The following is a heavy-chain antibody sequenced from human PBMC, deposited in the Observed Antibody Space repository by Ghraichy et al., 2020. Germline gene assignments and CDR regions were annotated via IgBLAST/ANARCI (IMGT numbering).Heavy chain of an antibody. D-gene: IGHD1-26*01. CDR3: ARVRRGGSYWDY. Sequence: SQTLSLTCAVYGGSFSGYYWSWIRQPPGKGLEWIGEINHSGSTNYNPSLKSRVTISVDTSKNQFSLKLSSVTAADTAVYYCARVRRGGSYWDYWGQGTLVTVSS. CDR2: INHSGST. CDR1: GGSFSGYY. V-gene: IGHV4-34*01. J-gene: IGHJ4*02.